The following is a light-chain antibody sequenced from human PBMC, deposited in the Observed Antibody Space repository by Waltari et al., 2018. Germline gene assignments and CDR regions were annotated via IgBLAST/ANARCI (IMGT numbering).Light chain of an antibody. CDR3: YSTDSSVNHRV. J-gene: IGLJ3*02. Sequence: SYELTQPPSVSVFPGQTARITCSVHAFPKKSAYWFQQKSSQAPVVVIYEDSERPSGIPERFSASTSGTVATLTISGAQVEDEADYYCYSTDSSVNHRVFGGGTKLTVL. V-gene: IGLV3-10*01. CDR1: AFPKKS. CDR2: EDS.